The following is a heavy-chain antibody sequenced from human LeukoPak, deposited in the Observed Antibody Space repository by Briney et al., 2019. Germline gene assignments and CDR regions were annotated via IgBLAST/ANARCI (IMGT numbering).Heavy chain of an antibody. CDR1: GFTFSDYY. J-gene: IGHJ6*03. V-gene: IGHV3-11*04. CDR3: ARTYDFWSGTPYYYYMDV. D-gene: IGHD3-3*01. Sequence: KPGGSLRLSCAASGFTFSDYYMSWIRQAPGKGLEWVSYISSSGTNIYYADSVKGRFTISRDNAKNSLYLQMNSLRAEDTAVYYCARTYDFWSGTPYYYYMDVWGKGTTVTVSS. CDR2: ISSSGTNI.